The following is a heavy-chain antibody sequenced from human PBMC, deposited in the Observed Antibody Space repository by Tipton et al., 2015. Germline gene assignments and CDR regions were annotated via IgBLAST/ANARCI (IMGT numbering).Heavy chain of an antibody. V-gene: IGHV1-2*02. D-gene: IGHD3-22*01. J-gene: IGHJ4*02. CDR1: GYTFTDYF. CDR3: ARLWDFKVYYDSSGYLDY. Sequence: QLVQSGAEVKKPGAPVKVSCKASGYTFTDYFIHWVRQAPGQGLEWMGWINPKSGGTNYAQKFQGRVTMTRDTSISKAYMELRSRRSDDTAVYYCARLWDFKVYYDSSGYLDYWGQGTLATVSS. CDR2: INPKSGGT.